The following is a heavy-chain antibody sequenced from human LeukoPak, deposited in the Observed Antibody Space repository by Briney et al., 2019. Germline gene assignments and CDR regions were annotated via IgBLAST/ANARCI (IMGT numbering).Heavy chain of an antibody. D-gene: IGHD3-10*01. CDR1: GGTFSIYG. J-gene: IGHJ4*02. V-gene: IGHV1-69*13. CDR2: IIPSFGTA. CDR3: ARLSTGGYYYGSGFDY. Sequence: SVKVSCKASGGTFSIYGISWVRQAPGQGLEWMGGIIPSFGTANYAQKFQGRVTITADESTRTAYMELSSLRSEDTAVYYCARLSTGGYYYGSGFDYWGQGTLVTVSS.